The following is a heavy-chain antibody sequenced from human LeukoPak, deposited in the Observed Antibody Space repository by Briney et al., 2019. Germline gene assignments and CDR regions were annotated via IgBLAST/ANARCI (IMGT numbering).Heavy chain of an antibody. D-gene: IGHD2-2*01. CDR3: ARTRAWGAGSSGMDV. V-gene: IGHV2-70*01. CDR1: GFSLSTSAMC. CDR2: IDWDDDK. Sequence: SGPALVKPTQTLTLTCTFSGFSLSTSAMCVSWIRQPPGKALEWLALIDWDDDKYYSTSLKTRLTISKDTSKNQVVLTMTNMDPVDTATYYCARTRAWGAGSSGMDVWGQGTTVTVSS. J-gene: IGHJ6*02.